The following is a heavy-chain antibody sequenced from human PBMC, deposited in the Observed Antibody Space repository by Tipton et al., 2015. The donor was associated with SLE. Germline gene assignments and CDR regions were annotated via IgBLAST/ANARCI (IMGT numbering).Heavy chain of an antibody. J-gene: IGHJ6*02. CDR3: ARWIPLTGINV. V-gene: IGHV4-4*08. D-gene: IGHD5-18*01. CDR2: IHKSGST. CDR1: GGSISTYY. Sequence: TLSLTCTVSGGSISTYYWSWIRQSPGKGLEWIGYIHKSGSTHYHPSLRGRVTISVDASKNQFSLKLTSVTAADTAVYYCARWIPLTGINVWGQGATVTVSS.